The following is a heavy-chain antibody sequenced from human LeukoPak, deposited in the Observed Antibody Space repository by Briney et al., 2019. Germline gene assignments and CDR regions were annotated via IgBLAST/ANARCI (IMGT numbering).Heavy chain of an antibody. CDR2: IYYTGST. CDR1: GGSVSSTEFY. Sequence: SETLSLTCTVSGGSVSSTEFYWGWIRQPPGKGLQWIGNIYYTGSTYYNPSLTSRVTMSVDTSQNRFSLKMTSVTDADTDVYYCARLSKGRYFDYIFDYWGQGTLVTVSS. V-gene: IGHV4-39*01. D-gene: IGHD3-9*01. J-gene: IGHJ4*02. CDR3: ARLSKGRYFDYIFDY.